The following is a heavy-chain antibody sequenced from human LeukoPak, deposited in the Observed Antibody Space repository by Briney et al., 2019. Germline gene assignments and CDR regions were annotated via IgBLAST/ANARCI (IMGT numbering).Heavy chain of an antibody. J-gene: IGHJ4*02. D-gene: IGHD4-17*01. CDR3: ARNYGDYEGY. CDR1: GFTFSSYA. V-gene: IGHV3-7*01. CDR2: IKQDGSEK. Sequence: SGGSLRLSCAASGFTFSSYAMHWVRQAPGKGLEWVANIKQDGSEKYYVDSVKGRFTISRDNAKNSLYLQMNSLRAEDTAVYYCARNYGDYEGYWGQGTLVTVSS.